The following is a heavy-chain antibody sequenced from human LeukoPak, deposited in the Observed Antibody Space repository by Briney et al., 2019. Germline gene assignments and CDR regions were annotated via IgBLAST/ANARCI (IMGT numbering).Heavy chain of an antibody. Sequence: SVKVSCKASGYTFIGYYMHWVRQAPGQGLEWMGWIIPILGIANYAQEFQGRVTITADKSTSTAYMELSSLRSEDTAVYYCARRSSFDYWGQGTLVTVSS. CDR3: ARRSSFDY. CDR2: IIPILGIA. J-gene: IGHJ4*02. CDR1: GYTFIGYY. V-gene: IGHV1-69*10.